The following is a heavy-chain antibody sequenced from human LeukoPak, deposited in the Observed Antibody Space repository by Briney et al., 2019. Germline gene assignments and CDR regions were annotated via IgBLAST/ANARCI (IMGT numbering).Heavy chain of an antibody. D-gene: IGHD2-2*01. J-gene: IGHJ4*02. CDR1: GASISSYY. CDR3: ASFYQVYYFDY. V-gene: IGHV4-59*06. CDR2: IYYSGTT. Sequence: SETLSLTCTVSGASISSYYWSWIRQPPGKGLEWIGYIYYSGTTYYNPSLKSRVTISVDTSKNQFSLKLSSVTAADTAVYYCASFYQVYYFDYWGQGTLVTVSS.